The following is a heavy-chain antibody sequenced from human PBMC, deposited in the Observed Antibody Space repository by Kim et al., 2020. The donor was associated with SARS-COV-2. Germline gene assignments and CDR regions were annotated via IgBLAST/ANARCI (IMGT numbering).Heavy chain of an antibody. J-gene: IGHJ3*02. Sequence: SETLSLTCTVSGGSISSYYWSWIRQPPGKGLEWIGYIYYSGSTNYNPSLKSRVTISVDTSKNQFSLKLSSVTAADTAVYYCARGTEHAPWMITFGGVISDAFDICGQGTLVTVSS. D-gene: IGHD3-16*01. CDR2: IYYSGST. CDR3: ARGTEHAPWMITFGGVISDAFDI. CDR1: GGSISSYY. V-gene: IGHV4-59*01.